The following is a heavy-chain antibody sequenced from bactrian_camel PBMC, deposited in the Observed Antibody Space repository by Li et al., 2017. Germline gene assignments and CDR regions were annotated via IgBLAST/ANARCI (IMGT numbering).Heavy chain of an antibody. CDR1: GFSISSYA. V-gene: IGHV3S42*01. Sequence: VQLVESGGGLVQPGESQRLSCAASGFSISSYAMTWVRQAPGKGLEWVSGINSRNDDSTVYAESVKGRFTISIDNAKSTLYLQMNNLRADDTAMYYCAIGLFADFGLGRGTQVTVS. J-gene: IGHJ4*01. CDR2: INSRNDDST. D-gene: IGHD5*01.